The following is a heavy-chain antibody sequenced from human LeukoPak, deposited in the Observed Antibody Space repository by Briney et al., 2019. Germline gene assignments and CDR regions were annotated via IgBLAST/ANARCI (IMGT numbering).Heavy chain of an antibody. CDR2: IYYSGST. Sequence: PSETLSLTCTVSGGSISSSSYYWGWIRQPPGKGLEWIGSIYYSGSTYYNPSLKSRVTISVDTSKNQFSLKLSSVTAADTAVYYCARDQNDILTGGGMDVWGQGTTVTVSS. CDR1: GGSISSSSYY. V-gene: IGHV4-39*02. CDR3: ARDQNDILTGGGMDV. D-gene: IGHD3-9*01. J-gene: IGHJ6*02.